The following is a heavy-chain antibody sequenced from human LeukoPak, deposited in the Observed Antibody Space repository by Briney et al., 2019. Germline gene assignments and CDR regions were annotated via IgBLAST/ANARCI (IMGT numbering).Heavy chain of an antibody. J-gene: IGHJ3*02. Sequence: KTSETLSLTCAVYGGSFSGYYWSWIRQPPGKGLEWIGEINHSGSTNYNPSLKSRVTISVDTSKNQFSLKLSSVTAADTAVYYCARPSVGAFDIWGQGTMVTVSS. CDR2: INHSGST. CDR3: ARPSVGAFDI. CDR1: GGSFSGYY. V-gene: IGHV4-34*01. D-gene: IGHD4-23*01.